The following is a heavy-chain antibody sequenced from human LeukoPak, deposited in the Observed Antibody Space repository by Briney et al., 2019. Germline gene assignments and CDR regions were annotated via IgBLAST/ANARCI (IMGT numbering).Heavy chain of an antibody. J-gene: IGHJ4*02. CDR1: GGSFSGYY. V-gene: IGHV4-34*01. CDR3: ARQQVTYYYDSSGYYYDY. CDR2: INHSGST. D-gene: IGHD3-22*01. Sequence: SETLSLTCAVYGGSFSGYYWSWIRQPPGKGLEWIGEINHSGSTNYNPSLKSRVTISVDTSKNQFSLKLSSVTAADTAVYYCARQQVTYYYDSSGYYYDYWGQGTLVTVSS.